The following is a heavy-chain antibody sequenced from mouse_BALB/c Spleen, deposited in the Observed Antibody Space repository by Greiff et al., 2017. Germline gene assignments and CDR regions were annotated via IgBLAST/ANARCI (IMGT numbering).Heavy chain of an antibody. CDR2: INSNGGST. D-gene: IGHD1-1*02. Sequence: EVHLVESGGGLVQPGGSLKLSCAASGFTFSSYGMSWVRQTPDKRLELVATINSNGGSTYYPDSVKGRFTISRDNAKNTLYLQMSSLKSEDTAMYYCARDTPYGRLDYWGQGTTLTVSS. CDR3: ARDTPYGRLDY. J-gene: IGHJ2*01. CDR1: GFTFSSYG. V-gene: IGHV5-6-3*01.